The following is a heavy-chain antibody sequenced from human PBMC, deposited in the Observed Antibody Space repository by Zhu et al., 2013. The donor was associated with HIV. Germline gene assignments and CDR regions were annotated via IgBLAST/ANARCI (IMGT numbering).Heavy chain of an antibody. V-gene: IGHV1-18*01. CDR2: ISAYNGNT. J-gene: IGHJ4*02. Sequence: QVQLVQSGAEVKKPGASVKVSCKASDSTFTNYDFSWVRQAPGQGLEWLGWISAYNGNTNYAQKFQGRVSMTTDTSTSTAYMELRSLRSDDTAFYYCARGNFLHDFDSSGFYSHWGQGTLVTVSS. CDR3: ARGNFLHDFDSSGFYSH. CDR1: DSTFTNYD. D-gene: IGHD3-22*01.